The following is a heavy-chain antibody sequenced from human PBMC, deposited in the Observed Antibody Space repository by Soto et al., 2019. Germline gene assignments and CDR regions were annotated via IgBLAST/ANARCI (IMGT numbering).Heavy chain of an antibody. J-gene: IGHJ3*02. CDR1: GFTFSSYS. V-gene: IGHV3-48*02. CDR3: ATYYYDSSGYHFQAFDI. D-gene: IGHD3-22*01. CDR2: ISSSSSTI. Sequence: GGSLRLSCAASGFTFSSYSMNWVRQAPGQGLEWVSYISSSSSTIYYADSVKGRFTISRDNAKNSLYLQMNSLRDEDTAVYYCATYYYDSSGYHFQAFDIWGQGTMVTVSS.